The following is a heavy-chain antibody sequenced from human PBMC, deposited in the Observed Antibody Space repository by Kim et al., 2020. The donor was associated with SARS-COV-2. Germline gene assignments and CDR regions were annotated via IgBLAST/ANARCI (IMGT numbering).Heavy chain of an antibody. CDR3: AREDVVTFSRALDY. J-gene: IGHJ4*02. D-gene: IGHD2-21*02. V-gene: IGHV3-21*04. Sequence: GGSLRLSRAASGFTFSSYSMNWVRQAPGKGLEWVSSISSSSSYIYYADSVKGRFTISRDNAKNSLYLQMNSLRAEDTAVYYCAREDVVTFSRALDYWGQGTLVAVSS. CDR2: ISSSSSYI. CDR1: GFTFSSYS.